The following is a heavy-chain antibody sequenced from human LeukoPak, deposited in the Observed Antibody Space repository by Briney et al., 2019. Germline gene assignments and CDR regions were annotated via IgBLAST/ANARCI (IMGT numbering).Heavy chain of an antibody. V-gene: IGHV3-23*01. CDR2: ISANGGET. D-gene: IGHD3-3*01. Sequence: GGSLRLSCAASGFTFSSYAMNWVRQAPGKGLEWVSSISANGGETHYADSVKGRFTISRDNSKNTLYLQNNNPRVEDTAVYYCAKRYYDFPLDYWGQGTLVTVSS. CDR1: GFTFSSYA. J-gene: IGHJ4*02. CDR3: AKRYYDFPLDY.